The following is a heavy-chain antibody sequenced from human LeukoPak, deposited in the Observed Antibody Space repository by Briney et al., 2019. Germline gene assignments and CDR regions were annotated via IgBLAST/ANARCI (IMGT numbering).Heavy chain of an antibody. D-gene: IGHD1-1*01. Sequence: GASVKVSCKASGYTFTSYGISWVRQAPGQGLEWMGWISAYNGNTNYAQKLQGRVTMTTDTSTSTAYMELRSLRSDDTAVYYCARDTPLDWNDGRARTHYYYYGMDVWGQGTTVTVSS. CDR1: GYTFTSYG. J-gene: IGHJ6*02. CDR2: ISAYNGNT. CDR3: ARDTPLDWNDGRARTHYYYYGMDV. V-gene: IGHV1-18*01.